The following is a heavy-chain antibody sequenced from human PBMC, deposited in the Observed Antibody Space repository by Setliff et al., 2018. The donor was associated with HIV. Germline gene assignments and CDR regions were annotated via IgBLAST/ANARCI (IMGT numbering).Heavy chain of an antibody. CDR2: VYSNGNT. V-gene: IGHV4-59*11. Sequence: PSETLSLTCTVSGGSISGHYWSWIRQTPGKGLEWIGYVYSNGNTDYNPSLKSRVTISVDTSKNQFSLKLPSVTAADTAVYYCARHICGTTACYAVDVWGPGTMVTVSS. D-gene: IGHD2-2*01. CDR3: ARHICGTTACYAVDV. J-gene: IGHJ3*01. CDR1: GGSISGHY.